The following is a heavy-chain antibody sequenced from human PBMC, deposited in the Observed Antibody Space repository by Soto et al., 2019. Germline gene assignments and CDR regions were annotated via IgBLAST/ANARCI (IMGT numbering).Heavy chain of an antibody. CDR3: ARSEYYYDGMDV. Sequence: QVQLQESGPGLVKPSETLSLTCTVSGGSISSYYWSWIRQPPGKGLEWIGYIYYSGSTNYNPSLRSRVTISVDTSKNQFSLKLSSVTAADTAVYYCARSEYYYDGMDVWGQGTTVTVSS. V-gene: IGHV4-59*01. J-gene: IGHJ6*02. D-gene: IGHD3-3*01. CDR2: IYYSGST. CDR1: GGSISSYY.